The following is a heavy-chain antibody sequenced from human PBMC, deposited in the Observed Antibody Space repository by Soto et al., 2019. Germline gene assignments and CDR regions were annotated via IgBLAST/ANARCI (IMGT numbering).Heavy chain of an antibody. J-gene: IGHJ4*02. D-gene: IGHD1-1*01. Sequence: GGSLRLSCTASGFTFSSYAMSWVRQAPGKGLEWVSAISGSGGSTYYADSVKGRFTISRDNSKNTLYLQMNSLRSDDTAVYYCAKDRNGPFDFWGKGTLVTVSS. V-gene: IGHV3-23*01. CDR2: ISGSGGST. CDR1: GFTFSSYA. CDR3: AKDRNGPFDF.